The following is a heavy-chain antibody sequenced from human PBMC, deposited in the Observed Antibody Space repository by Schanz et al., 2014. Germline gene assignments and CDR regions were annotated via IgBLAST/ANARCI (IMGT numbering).Heavy chain of an antibody. CDR1: GFTMITYA. V-gene: IGHV3-48*02. J-gene: IGHJ4*02. Sequence: VQLVESGGGVVQPGRSLRLSCAASGFTMITYAMHWVRQPPGKGLEWVSYITSSSSTIYYADSVQGRFTISRDNAKNSLYLQMNSLRDEDTAVYYCVRSHSGSSGYSAFDYWGQGTLVTVSS. CDR2: ITSSSSTI. D-gene: IGHD3-22*01. CDR3: VRSHSGSSGYSAFDY.